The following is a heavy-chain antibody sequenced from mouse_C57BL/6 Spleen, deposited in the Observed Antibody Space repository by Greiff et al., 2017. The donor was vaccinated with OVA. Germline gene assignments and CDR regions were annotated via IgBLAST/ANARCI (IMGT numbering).Heavy chain of an antibody. J-gene: IGHJ2*01. CDR3: ARYSGYYNFDY. Sequence: VQLQQSGAELVKPGASVKMSCKASGYTFTSYWITWVKQRPGQGLEWIGDIYPGSGSTNYNEKFKDKATLTVDKSSSTAYMQLSSLTSEDSAVYYCARYSGYYNFDYWGQGTTLTVSS. CDR1: GYTFTSYW. V-gene: IGHV1-55*01. CDR2: IYPGSGST. D-gene: IGHD2-3*01.